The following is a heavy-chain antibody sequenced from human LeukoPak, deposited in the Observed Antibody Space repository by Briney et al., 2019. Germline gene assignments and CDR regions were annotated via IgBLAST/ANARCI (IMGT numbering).Heavy chain of an antibody. CDR1: GGSVSSGSYY. J-gene: IGHJ3*02. CDR3: AREAVGDYYGSGSDAFDK. CDR2: IYYSGST. D-gene: IGHD3-10*01. Sequence: SETLSLTCTVSGGSVSSGSYYGSWIRQPPGKGLEWIGYIYYSGSTNYNPSLKSRVTISVDTSKNQFSLKLSSVTAADTAVYYCAREAVGDYYGSGSDAFDKWGQGTMVTVSS. V-gene: IGHV4-61*01.